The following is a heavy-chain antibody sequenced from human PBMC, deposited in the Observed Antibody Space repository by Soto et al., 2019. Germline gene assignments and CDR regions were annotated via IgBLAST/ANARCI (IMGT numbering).Heavy chain of an antibody. J-gene: IGHJ5*02. CDR2: INHSGST. CDR3: ARGLVVGYCSGGSCYGWFDP. CDR1: GGSFSGYY. V-gene: IGHV4-34*01. Sequence: QVQLQQWGAGLLKPSETLSLTCAVYGGSFSGYYWSWIRQPPGKGLEWIGEINHSGSTNYNPSLKSRVTISVDTSKNQFSLKLSSVTAADTAVYYCARGLVVGYCSGGSCYGWFDPWGQGTLVTVSS. D-gene: IGHD2-15*01.